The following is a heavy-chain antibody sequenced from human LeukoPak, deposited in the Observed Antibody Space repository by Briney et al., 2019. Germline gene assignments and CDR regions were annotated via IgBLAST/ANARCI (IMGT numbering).Heavy chain of an antibody. Sequence: GGSLRLSCAASGFTFSSYAMSWVRQAPGKGLEWVSAISGSGGSTYYADSVKGRFTIPRDNSKNTLYLQMNSLRAEDTAVYYCANGGSGWYYNLISDYWGQGTLVTVSS. CDR2: ISGSGGST. CDR1: GFTFSSYA. D-gene: IGHD6-19*01. J-gene: IGHJ4*02. CDR3: ANGGSGWYYNLISDY. V-gene: IGHV3-23*01.